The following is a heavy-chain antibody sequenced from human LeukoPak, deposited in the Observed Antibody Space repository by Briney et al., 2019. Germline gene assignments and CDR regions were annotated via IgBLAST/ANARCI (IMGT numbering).Heavy chain of an antibody. Sequence: SVKVSCKASGFTFTRSAMQWVRQARGQRLEWIGWIVVGSGNTKYAQKFQERVTITRDMSTSTAYMELRSLRSDDTAVYYCATGTYYYGSGPLYYYYYMDVWGKGTTVTISS. CDR3: ATGTYYYGSGPLYYYYYMDV. CDR1: GFTFTRSA. D-gene: IGHD3-10*01. CDR2: IVVGSGNT. J-gene: IGHJ6*03. V-gene: IGHV1-58*02.